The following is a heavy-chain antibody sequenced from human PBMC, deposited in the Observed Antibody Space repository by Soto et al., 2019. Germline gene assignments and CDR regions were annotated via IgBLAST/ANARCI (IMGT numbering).Heavy chain of an antibody. Sequence: QGQLVQSGAEVKKPGASVKVSCKASGYPFSTYGISWVRQAPGQGLEWMGWISGYNGNINYAQEFQARVTMTTDTSTSTAYMELRSLTSEDTAVYYCAREHWNYYYYYGMDVWGQGTTVTVSS. J-gene: IGHJ6*02. CDR1: GYPFSTYG. V-gene: IGHV1-18*04. CDR3: AREHWNYYYYYGMDV. D-gene: IGHD1-1*01. CDR2: ISGYNGNI.